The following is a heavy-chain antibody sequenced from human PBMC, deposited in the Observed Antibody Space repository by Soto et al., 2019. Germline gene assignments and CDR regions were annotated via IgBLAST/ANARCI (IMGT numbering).Heavy chain of an antibody. D-gene: IGHD3-3*01. J-gene: IGHJ4*02. CDR3: ARGSPLDGNYDY. Sequence: SETLSLTCGVYGGSFSGYYWSWIRQPPGKGLEWIGEINHSGSTNYNPSLKSRVTISVDTSKNQFSLKLSSVTAADTAVYYCARGSPLDGNYDYWGQGTLVTVSS. CDR2: INHSGST. V-gene: IGHV4-34*01. CDR1: GGSFSGYY.